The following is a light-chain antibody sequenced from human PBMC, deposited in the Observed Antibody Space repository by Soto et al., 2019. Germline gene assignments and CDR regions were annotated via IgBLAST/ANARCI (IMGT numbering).Light chain of an antibody. CDR3: QRRSNWGT. Sequence: EIVLTQSPATLSLSPGERATLSCRASQSVSSYLAWYQQKPGQAPRLLIYDASNRATGIPARFSGSGSGTDFTLTISSLEPEDFAVYYCQRRSNWGTFGQGTKV. CDR2: DAS. CDR1: QSVSSY. V-gene: IGKV3-11*01. J-gene: IGKJ1*01.